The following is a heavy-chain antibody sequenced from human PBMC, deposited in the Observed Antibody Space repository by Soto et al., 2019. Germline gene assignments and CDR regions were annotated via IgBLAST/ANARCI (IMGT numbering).Heavy chain of an antibody. CDR2: ISYDGSNK. Sequence: QVQLVASGGGVVQPGRSLRLSCAASGFTFSNHAIHWVRQAPGKGLEWVAVISYDGSNKYYRESVKGRFSISRDNSQNTLYLQMDRLSAEDTAVYACARGSGRNHFWDVDYYPIDYWGQGALVSVSS. D-gene: IGHD3-3*02. J-gene: IGHJ4*02. CDR1: GFTFSNHA. V-gene: IGHV3-33*01. CDR3: ARGSGRNHFWDVDYYPIDY.